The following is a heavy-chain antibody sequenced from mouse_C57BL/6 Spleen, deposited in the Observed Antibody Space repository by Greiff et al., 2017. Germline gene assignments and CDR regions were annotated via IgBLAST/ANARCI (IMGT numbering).Heavy chain of an antibody. CDR1: GFSLTSYG. CDR3: ARNGDYGSSYDYYAMDY. CDR2: IWSGGST. J-gene: IGHJ4*01. Sequence: VKVVESGPGLVQPSQSLSITCTVSGFSLTSYGVHWVRQSPGKGLEWLGVIWSGGSTDYNAAFISRLSISKDNSKSQVFFKMNSLQADDTAIYYCARNGDYGSSYDYYAMDYWGQGTSVTVSS. D-gene: IGHD1-1*01. V-gene: IGHV2-2*01.